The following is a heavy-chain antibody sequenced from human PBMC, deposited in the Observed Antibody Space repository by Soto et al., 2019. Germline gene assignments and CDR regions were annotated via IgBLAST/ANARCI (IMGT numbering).Heavy chain of an antibody. V-gene: IGHV4-59*08. D-gene: IGHD5-12*01. J-gene: IGHJ4*02. CDR2: IYYSGGI. CDR3: VRHAQWIIRAY. CDR1: GGSISSYY. Sequence: PSETLSLTCTVSGGSISSYYWSWIRQPPGKGLEWIGYIYYSGGINYNPSLKSRLTIFVDTSKNQFSLKLSSVTAADTAVYYCVRHAQWIIRAYWGQGSLVTVSS.